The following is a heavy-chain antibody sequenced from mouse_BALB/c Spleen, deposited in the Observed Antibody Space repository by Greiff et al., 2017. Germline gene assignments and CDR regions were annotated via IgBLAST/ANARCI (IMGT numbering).Heavy chain of an antibody. CDR1: GFSLTSYG. V-gene: IGHV2-2*02. D-gene: IGHD2-10*01. CDR3: VRGLLSDYYAMDY. CDR2: IWSGGST. J-gene: IGHJ4*01. Sequence: VHLVESGPGLVQPSQSLSITCTVSGFSLTSYGVHWVRQSPGKGLEWLGVIWSGGSTDYNAAFISRLSISKDNSKSQVFFKMNSLQANDTAIYYCVRGLLSDYYAMDYWGQGTSVTVSS.